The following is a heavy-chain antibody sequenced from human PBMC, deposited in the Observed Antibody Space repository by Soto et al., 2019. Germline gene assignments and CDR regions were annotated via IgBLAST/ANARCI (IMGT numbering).Heavy chain of an antibody. J-gene: IGHJ4*02. D-gene: IGHD3-3*02. CDR3: ASSTFDY. Sequence: QVQLVESGGGVVQPGRSLRLSCAASGFTFSSYAMHWVRQAPGKGLEWVAVISYDGSNKYYADSVKGRFTISRDNSKNTLYLQMNSLRAEXTXVXXXASSTFDYWGQGTLVTVSS. CDR1: GFTFSSYA. V-gene: IGHV3-30-3*01. CDR2: ISYDGSNK.